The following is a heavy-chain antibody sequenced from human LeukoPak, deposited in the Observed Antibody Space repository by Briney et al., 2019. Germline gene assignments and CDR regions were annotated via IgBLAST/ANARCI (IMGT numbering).Heavy chain of an antibody. CDR1: GCSISSYY. Sequence: SETLSLTCTVSGCSISSYYWSWIRQPPGKGLEWIGYIYYSGSTNYNPSLKSRVTISVDTSKNQFSLKLSSVTAADTAVYYCARMGSRYSSSPPDYYYYYGMDVWGQGTTVTVSS. V-gene: IGHV4-59*08. CDR2: IYYSGST. J-gene: IGHJ6*02. CDR3: ARMGSRYSSSPPDYYYYYGMDV. D-gene: IGHD6-13*01.